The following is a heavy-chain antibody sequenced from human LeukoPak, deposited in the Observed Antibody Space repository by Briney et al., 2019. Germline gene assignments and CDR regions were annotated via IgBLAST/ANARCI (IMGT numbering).Heavy chain of an antibody. D-gene: IGHD3-9*01. CDR3: ARGVRYFDWLLPPLDD. V-gene: IGHV3-66*02. CDR1: GFTVSSNY. J-gene: IGHJ4*02. CDR2: IYSGGST. Sequence: GGSLRLSCAASGFTVSSNYMSWLRQAPGKGLEWVSVIYSGGSTYYADSVKGRFTISRDNSKNTLYLQMNSLRAEDTAVYYCARGVRYFDWLLPPLDDWGQGTLVTVSS.